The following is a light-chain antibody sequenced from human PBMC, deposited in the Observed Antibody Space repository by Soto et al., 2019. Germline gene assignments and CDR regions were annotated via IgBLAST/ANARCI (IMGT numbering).Light chain of an antibody. J-gene: IGLJ1*01. CDR3: SSYRSNTTFGV. CDR2: EVS. Sequence: QSVLTQPASVSGSPGQSITISCTGTSSDIGGYNYVSWYQQHPGNAPKVVIYEVSNRPLGVSNRFSASKSGNTASLIISGLQSDDEADYFCSSYRSNTTFGVFGTGTQLTVL. V-gene: IGLV2-14*01. CDR1: SSDIGGYNY.